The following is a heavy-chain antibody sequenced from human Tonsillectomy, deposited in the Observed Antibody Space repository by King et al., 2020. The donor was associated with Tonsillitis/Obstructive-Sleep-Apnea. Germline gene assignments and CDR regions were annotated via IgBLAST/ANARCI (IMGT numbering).Heavy chain of an antibody. CDR2: IIPIFCTA. CDR3: ARDGGRCSSTSCYRGDY. J-gene: IGHJ4*02. V-gene: IGHV1-69*01. Sequence: VQLVESGAEVKKPGSSVKVSCNASVVTFSSYAISWVRQAPGQWLEWMGGIIPIFCTANYAQEFKGRVTLTADESTSTAYMELSSLRSEDTAVYYCARDGGRCSSTSCYRGDYWGQGTLVTVSS. CDR1: VVTFSSYA. D-gene: IGHD2-2*02.